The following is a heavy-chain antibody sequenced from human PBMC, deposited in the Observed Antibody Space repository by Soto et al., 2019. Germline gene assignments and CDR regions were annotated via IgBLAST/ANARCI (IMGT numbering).Heavy chain of an antibody. Sequence: EVQLVESGGDLVQPGGSLRLSCGASGFTFSSYDFHWVRQATGKGLEWVSAIGTAGDTYYAGSVKGRFTISRENAKNSLYLQMNSLRAGDRAVSYCTRGAAGFDYWGQGTLVTVSS. CDR3: TRGAAGFDY. D-gene: IGHD6-13*01. V-gene: IGHV3-13*01. CDR2: IGTAGDT. CDR1: GFTFSSYD. J-gene: IGHJ4*02.